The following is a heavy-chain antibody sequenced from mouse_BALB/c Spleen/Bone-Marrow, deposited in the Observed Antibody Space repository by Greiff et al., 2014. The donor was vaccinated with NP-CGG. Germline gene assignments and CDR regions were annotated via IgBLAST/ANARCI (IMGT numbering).Heavy chain of an antibody. V-gene: IGHV2-9*02. D-gene: IGHD1-1*02. J-gene: IGHJ3*01. CDR3: AREGGSGFAT. Sequence: VMLVESGPGLVEPSQSLSITCTVSGFSLTNYGVHWVRQPPGKGLEWLGEIRAGGSTNYNSAIMSRLSISKDNSKSQVLLQMNSLQTDDTAMYYCAREGGSGFATWGQGTLVTVSA. CDR1: GFSLTNYG. CDR2: IRAGGST.